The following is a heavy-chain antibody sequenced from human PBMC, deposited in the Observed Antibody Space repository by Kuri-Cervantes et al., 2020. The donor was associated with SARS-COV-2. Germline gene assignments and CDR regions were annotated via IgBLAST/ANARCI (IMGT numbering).Heavy chain of an antibody. D-gene: IGHD2-21*02. CDR1: GITSSSYW. Sequence: GGSLRLSCAGSGITSSSYWMNWVRQAPGKGLEWVANIKQDGSETYYVDSVKGRFTISRDNAKNSLFLQMNSLRAEDTAVYYCARAVVVTAMPFGYWGQGTLVTVSS. V-gene: IGHV3-7*04. CDR3: ARAVVVTAMPFGY. J-gene: IGHJ4*02. CDR2: IKQDGSET.